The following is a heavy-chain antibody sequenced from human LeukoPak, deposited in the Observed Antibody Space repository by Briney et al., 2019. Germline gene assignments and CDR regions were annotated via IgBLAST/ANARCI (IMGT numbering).Heavy chain of an antibody. V-gene: IGHV3-30*02. J-gene: IGHJ4*02. CDR1: GFTFSSYG. Sequence: GSLRLSCAASGFTFSSYGMHWVRQAPGKGLEGVAFIRYDGSNKYYADSVKGRFTISRDNSKNTLYLQMNSLRAEDTAVYYCAKDRVGDYSTFFDYWGQGTLVTVSS. D-gene: IGHD4-11*01. CDR3: AKDRVGDYSTFFDY. CDR2: IRYDGSNK.